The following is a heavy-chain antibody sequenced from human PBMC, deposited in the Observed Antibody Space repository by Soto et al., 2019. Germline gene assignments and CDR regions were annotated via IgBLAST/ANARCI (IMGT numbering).Heavy chain of an antibody. Sequence: SETLSLTCTVSGGSLRGYSWSWIRQSPGKGLEWIGYVYNGATTNYNPSLMNRVTISVDASKSQFYLKLRSVTAADTAVYYCARGMAEEQIFYYFDYWGQGALVTVSS. CDR2: VYNGATT. V-gene: IGHV4-59*01. D-gene: IGHD3-9*01. J-gene: IGHJ4*02. CDR3: ARGMAEEQIFYYFDY. CDR1: GGSLRGYS.